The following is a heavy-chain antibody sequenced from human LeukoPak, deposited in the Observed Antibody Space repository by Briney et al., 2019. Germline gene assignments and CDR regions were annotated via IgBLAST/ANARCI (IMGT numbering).Heavy chain of an antibody. CDR2: ISYDGSNK. CDR3: ARDRTPGIAAAGGWFDP. J-gene: IGHJ5*02. D-gene: IGHD6-13*01. Sequence: GGSLRLSCAASGFTFSSYAMHWVRQAPGKGLEWVAVISYDGSNKYYADSVKGRFTISRDNSKNTLYLQMNSLRAEDTAVYYCARDRTPGIAAAGGWFDPWGQGTLVTVSS. V-gene: IGHV3-30-3*01. CDR1: GFTFSSYA.